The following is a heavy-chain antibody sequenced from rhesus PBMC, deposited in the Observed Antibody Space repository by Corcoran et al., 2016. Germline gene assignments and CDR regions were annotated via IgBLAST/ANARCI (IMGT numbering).Heavy chain of an antibody. CDR1: CGSISSGYG. J-gene: IGHJ4*01. V-gene: IGHV4S7*01. CDR2: IYHNTRNT. Sequence: QVQLKESGPGLVKPSETLSLPCAVSCGSISSGYGWGWVRFPQGKGLEWIGTIYHNTRNTDNDPCLKRQVTNSKDTSKNKCSLKLSSVTAADTVVYYCARGSSFSYSFWGQGVLVTVSS. D-gene: IGHD4-29*01. CDR3: ARGSSFSYSF.